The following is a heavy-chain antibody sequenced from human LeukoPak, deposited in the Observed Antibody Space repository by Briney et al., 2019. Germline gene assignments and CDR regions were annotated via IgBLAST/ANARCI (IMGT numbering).Heavy chain of an antibody. CDR3: ARDRAGTQSWVEFDL. J-gene: IGHJ5*02. Sequence: GGSLRLTCAASGFSVTTNSMSWVRQAPGKGLEWVALIYTSGSTFYADSVMGRFTVSRDNSKNTLYLQMNSLRAEDSAAYYCARDRAGTQSWVEFDLWGQGTLVTVSS. CDR2: IYTSGST. D-gene: IGHD3-10*01. V-gene: IGHV3-66*03. CDR1: GFSVTTNS.